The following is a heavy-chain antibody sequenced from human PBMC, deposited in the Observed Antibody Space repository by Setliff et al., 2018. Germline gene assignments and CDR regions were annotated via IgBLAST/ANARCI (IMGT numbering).Heavy chain of an antibody. CDR1: GFTFSGSA. J-gene: IGHJ3*02. V-gene: IGHV3-73*01. Sequence: PGESLRLSCAASGFTFSGSAMHWVRQASGKGLEWVGRIRGKTNNYATAYGASVNGRFIISRDDSKNTAYLQMNSLKTEDTAVYYCSPLGDAFDIWGQGTMVTVSS. CDR2: IRGKTNNYAT. CDR3: SPLGDAFDI. D-gene: IGHD1-26*01.